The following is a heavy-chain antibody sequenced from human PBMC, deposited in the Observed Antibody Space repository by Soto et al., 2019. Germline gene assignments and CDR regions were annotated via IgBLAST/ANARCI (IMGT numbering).Heavy chain of an antibody. Sequence: GGSLRLSCAASGFSVTANSMSWVRQAPGKGLEWVSVMHSDVTTYYADSVKGRFIISRDNSKNTLYLQMSNLRGEDTARYFCARQLSGSWYNWLDPWGQGTLVTVS. D-gene: IGHD6-13*01. V-gene: IGHV3-53*01. CDR2: MHSDVTT. CDR1: GFSVTANS. CDR3: ARQLSGSWYNWLDP. J-gene: IGHJ5*02.